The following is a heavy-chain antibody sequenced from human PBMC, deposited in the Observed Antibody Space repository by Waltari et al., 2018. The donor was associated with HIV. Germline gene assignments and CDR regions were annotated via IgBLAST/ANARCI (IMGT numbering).Heavy chain of an antibody. Sequence: QARLEQSAAELRKPGASGQVSCTASGYVVPENFFHWLRQAPGHGLEWVGFINTQTCGTIIGQTLEGRITMTTDTSMTTAFMELTGLRSDDTAVYYCARRHHNFYGSGGYGDVLDVWGQGTLVTVSS. D-gene: IGHD6-19*01. J-gene: IGHJ3*01. CDR2: INTQTCGT. CDR3: ARRHHNFYGSGGYGDVLDV. V-gene: IGHV1-2*02. CDR1: GYVVPENF.